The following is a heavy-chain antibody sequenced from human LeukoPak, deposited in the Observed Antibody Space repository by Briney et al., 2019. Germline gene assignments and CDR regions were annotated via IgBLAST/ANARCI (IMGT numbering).Heavy chain of an antibody. D-gene: IGHD5-18*01. CDR1: GGSISSYH. CDR2: ISYSGST. J-gene: IGHJ6*02. CDR3: ARHGNRQTAMVYYYGMDV. V-gene: IGHV4-59*08. Sequence: SETLSLTCTVSGGSISSYHWTWIRQPPGRELEWIGYISYSGSTNYNPSLKSRVTISVDTSKNQFSLKLSSVTAADTAVYYCARHGNRQTAMVYYYGMDVWGQGTTVTVSS.